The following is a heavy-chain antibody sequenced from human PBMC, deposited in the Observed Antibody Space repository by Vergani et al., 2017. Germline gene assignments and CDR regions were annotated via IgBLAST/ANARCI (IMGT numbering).Heavy chain of an antibody. CDR1: GGSISSSSHF. CDR3: ASLTGIRSWGYYYYMDV. V-gene: IGHV4-39*07. CDR2: IYYSGST. Sequence: QFHLQESGPGLVKPSQTLSLTCTISGGSISSSSHFWGWLRQTPGKGLEWIGSIYYSGSTYYNPSLKSRVTISVDTSKNQFSLKLSSVTAADTAVYYCASLTGIRSWGYYYYMDVWGKGTTVTVSS. D-gene: IGHD6-13*01. J-gene: IGHJ6*03.